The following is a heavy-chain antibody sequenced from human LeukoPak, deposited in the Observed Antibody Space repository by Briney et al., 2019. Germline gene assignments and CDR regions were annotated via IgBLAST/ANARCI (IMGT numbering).Heavy chain of an antibody. Sequence: PSETLSLTCAVYGGSFSGYYWSWIRQPPGKGLEWIGEINHSGSTNYNPSLKSRVTISVDTSKNQFSLKLSSVIAADTAVYYCARRFRGWYLYYFDYWGQGTLVTVSS. CDR3: ARRFRGWYLYYFDY. CDR1: GGSFSGYY. D-gene: IGHD6-19*01. CDR2: INHSGST. J-gene: IGHJ4*02. V-gene: IGHV4-34*01.